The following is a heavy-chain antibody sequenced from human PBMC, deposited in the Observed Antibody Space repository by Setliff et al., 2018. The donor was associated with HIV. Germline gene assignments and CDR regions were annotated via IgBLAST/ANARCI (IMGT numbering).Heavy chain of an antibody. CDR3: VRGVQSPPHYSYYYMDV. CDR2: ISSSSRSK. J-gene: IGHJ6*03. Sequence: PGGSLRLSCEASGFTFSTYSMNWVRQAPGKGLEWVSSISSSSRSKYYADSVKGRFTISRDNYKNTLYLQMKSLRAEDTAVYYCVRGVQSPPHYSYYYMDVWGEGTMVTVSS. D-gene: IGHD3-3*01. V-gene: IGHV3-21*01. CDR1: GFTFSTYS.